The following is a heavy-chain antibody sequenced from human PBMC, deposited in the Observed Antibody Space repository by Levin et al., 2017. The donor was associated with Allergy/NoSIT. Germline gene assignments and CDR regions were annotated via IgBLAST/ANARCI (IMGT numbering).Heavy chain of an antibody. CDR3: ARLAVYYYGSGSYYNAFDY. J-gene: IGHJ4*02. Sequence: SQTLSLTCAISGDSVSSNSAAWSWIRQSPSRGLEWLGGTYYRSKWYHDYAVSVKSRIIINPDTAKNQFSLQLSSVTPEDTAVYFCARLAVYYYGSGSYYNAFDYWGQGTLVTVSS. CDR1: GDSVSSNSAA. CDR2: TYYRSKWYH. D-gene: IGHD3-10*01. V-gene: IGHV6-1*01.